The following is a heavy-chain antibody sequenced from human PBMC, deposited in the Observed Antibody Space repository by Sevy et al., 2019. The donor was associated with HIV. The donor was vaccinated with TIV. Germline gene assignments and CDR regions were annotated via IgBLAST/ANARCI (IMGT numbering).Heavy chain of an antibody. Sequence: ASVKVSCKASGYNFNNYYMHWVRQAPGQGLEWMGIINPSGGSTSNAQKFQGRVTMTRDTCTSTVYMELSSLRSEDTAVYYCARVYYYDSSGPGYWGQGTLVTVSS. CDR3: ARVYYYDSSGPGY. V-gene: IGHV1-46*02. J-gene: IGHJ4*02. D-gene: IGHD3-22*01. CDR1: GYNFNNYY. CDR2: INPSGGST.